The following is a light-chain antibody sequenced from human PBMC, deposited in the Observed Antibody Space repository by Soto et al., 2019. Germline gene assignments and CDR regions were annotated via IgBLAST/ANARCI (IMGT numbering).Light chain of an antibody. CDR3: SSYTTSGSLV. CDR2: DVS. CDR1: SSDVGGYNY. V-gene: IGLV2-14*01. Sequence: QSVLTQPASVSGSPGQSITISCTGTSSDVGGYNYVSWYQQHPGKAPKLMIYDVSNRPSGGSNRFSGSKSGNTASLTISGLQAEDEADYYCSSYTTSGSLVFGGGTKLTVL. J-gene: IGLJ2*01.